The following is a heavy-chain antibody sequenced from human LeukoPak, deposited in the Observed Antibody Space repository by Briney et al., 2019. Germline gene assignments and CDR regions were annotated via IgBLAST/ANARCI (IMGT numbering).Heavy chain of an antibody. D-gene: IGHD3-16*02. CDR2: ISSSGSTI. CDR1: GFTFSDYY. Sequence: GGSLRLSCAASGFTFSDYYMSWIRQAPGKGLEWVSYISSSGSTIYYADSVKGRFTISRDNAKNSLYLQMNSLRAEDTAVYYCASLSGGVIVTDAFDIWGQGTMVTVSS. J-gene: IGHJ3*02. V-gene: IGHV3-11*01. CDR3: ASLSGGVIVTDAFDI.